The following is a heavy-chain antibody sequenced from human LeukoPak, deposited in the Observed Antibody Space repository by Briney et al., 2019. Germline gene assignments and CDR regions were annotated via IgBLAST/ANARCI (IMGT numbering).Heavy chain of an antibody. CDR3: ARDRGGIFGVVMYAFDI. D-gene: IGHD3-3*01. V-gene: IGHV3-21*01. CDR2: ISSSSSYI. Sequence: GGSLRLSCAASGFTFSSYSMNWVRQAPGKGLEWVSSISSSSSYIYYADSVKGRFTISRDNAKNSLYLQMNSLRAEDTAVYYCARDRGGIFGVVMYAFDIWGQGTMVTVSS. CDR1: GFTFSSYS. J-gene: IGHJ3*02.